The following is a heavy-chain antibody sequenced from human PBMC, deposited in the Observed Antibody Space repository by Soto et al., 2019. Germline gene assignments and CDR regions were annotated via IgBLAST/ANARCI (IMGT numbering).Heavy chain of an antibody. CDR3: ATDSRSHPQGWFDP. V-gene: IGHV3-23*01. J-gene: IGHJ5*02. CDR1: GFTFSSYA. D-gene: IGHD2-15*01. CDR2: ISGSGDYT. Sequence: EVQLLESGGGLVQPGESLRLSCAASGFTFSSYAMTWVRQAPGKGLEWVSSISGSGDYTYFADSVKGRFTISRDNSKDTLYLQMSSLRVEDTAIYYCATDSRSHPQGWFDPWGQGTLVTVSS.